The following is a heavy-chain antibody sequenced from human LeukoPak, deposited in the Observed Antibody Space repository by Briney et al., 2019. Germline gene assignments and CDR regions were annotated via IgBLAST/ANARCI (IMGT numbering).Heavy chain of an antibody. V-gene: IGHV3-21*06. CDR2: IGPTGFDR. J-gene: IGHJ4*02. D-gene: IGHD1-14*01. Sequence: PGGSLRLSCTTSGLTFSTSGFNWVRQAPGKGLEWVASIGPTGFDRYHADSIKGRFTISRDNANNFLYLQMDSLRAEDTAVYYCATETNGRHYDYWGQGALLTVSS. CDR1: GLTFSTSG. CDR3: ATETNGRHYDY.